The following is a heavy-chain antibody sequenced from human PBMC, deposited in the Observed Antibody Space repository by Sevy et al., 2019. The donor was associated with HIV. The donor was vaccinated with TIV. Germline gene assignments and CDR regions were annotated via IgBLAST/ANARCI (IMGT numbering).Heavy chain of an antibody. Sequence: ASVKVSCKASGYTFTSYAMNWVRQAPGQGLEWMGWINTNTGNPTYAQGFTGRFVFSLDTSVSTAYLQISSLKAEDTAVYYCARDSAPGVRGVIAFDIWGQGIMVTVSS. J-gene: IGHJ3*02. CDR3: ARDSAPGVRGVIAFDI. D-gene: IGHD3-10*01. CDR1: GYTFTSYA. CDR2: INTNTGNP. V-gene: IGHV7-4-1*02.